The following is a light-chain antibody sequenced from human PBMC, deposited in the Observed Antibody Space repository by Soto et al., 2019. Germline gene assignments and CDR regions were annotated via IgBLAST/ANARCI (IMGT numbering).Light chain of an antibody. CDR2: RNN. J-gene: IGLJ1*01. CDR3: AAWDDTVRSYV. CDR1: ISNIGNNY. V-gene: IGLV1-47*01. Sequence: QSVLTQPPSVSGTPGQRVTISCSGSISNIGNNYVHWFQQLPGTAPKVLSNRNNQRPSGVPDRFSGSKSGTSASLAISVLRSEDEAEYYCAAWDDTVRSYVFGTGTKVTVL.